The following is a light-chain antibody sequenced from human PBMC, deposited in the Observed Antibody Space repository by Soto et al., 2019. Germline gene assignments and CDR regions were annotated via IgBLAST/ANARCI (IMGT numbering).Light chain of an antibody. CDR3: MQDTHWLET. CDR1: QSLVYNDGNTY. J-gene: IGKJ1*01. CDR2: EVS. V-gene: IGKV2D-30*01. Sequence: DDVMTQSPLSLPVTLGQPASISCRSSQSLVYNDGNTYLDWFQQRPGQSPRRLIYEVSNWDSGVPDRFSGSGSGTDFTLKISRVEAEDVGVYYYMQDTHWLETFGQGTKVEIK.